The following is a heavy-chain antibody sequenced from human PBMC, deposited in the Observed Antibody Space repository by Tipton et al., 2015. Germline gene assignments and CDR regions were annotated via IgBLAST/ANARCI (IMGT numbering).Heavy chain of an antibody. CDR1: GGSISSGEFF. CDR2: IFYTGST. Sequence: TLSLTCTVSGGSISSGEFFWSWIRQPPGKALEWIGYIFYTGSTYYNPSLRSRVTISSDTSKNHFSLNLTSVTAADTAVYYCARALCSGGSCYPSHNWFDPWGQGTLVTVSS. D-gene: IGHD2-15*01. CDR3: ARALCSGGSCYPSHNWFDP. V-gene: IGHV4-30-4*01. J-gene: IGHJ5*02.